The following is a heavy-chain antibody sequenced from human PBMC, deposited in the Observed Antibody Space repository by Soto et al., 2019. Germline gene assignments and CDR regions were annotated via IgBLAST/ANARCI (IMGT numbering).Heavy chain of an antibody. D-gene: IGHD2-2*01. CDR1: GGTFSSYA. CDR3: ARHVPAAGYYYGMDV. V-gene: IGHV1-69*13. Sequence: GASVKVSCKASGGTFSSYAISWVRQAPGQGLEWTGGIISIFGTANYAQKFQGRVTITADESTSTAYMELSSLRSEDTAVYYCARHVPAAGYYYGMDVWGQGTTVTVSS. J-gene: IGHJ6*02. CDR2: IISIFGTA.